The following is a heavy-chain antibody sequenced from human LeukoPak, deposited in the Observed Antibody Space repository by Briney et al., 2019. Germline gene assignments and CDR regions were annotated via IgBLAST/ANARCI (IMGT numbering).Heavy chain of an antibody. CDR1: GYSISSGYY. Sequence: SETLSLTCSVSGYSISSGYYWGWIRQPPGKGLEWIGSIYHSGTTYYNPSLKSRVTISIDTSKNQFSLKLSSVTAADTAVYYCAGGAYSSSWYSYYYYYMDVWGKGTTVTVSS. V-gene: IGHV4-38-2*02. CDR3: AGGAYSSSWYSYYYYYMDV. D-gene: IGHD6-13*01. J-gene: IGHJ6*03. CDR2: IYHSGTT.